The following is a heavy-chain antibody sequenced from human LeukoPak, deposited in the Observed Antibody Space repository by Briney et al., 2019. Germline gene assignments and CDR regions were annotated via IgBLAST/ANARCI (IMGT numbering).Heavy chain of an antibody. D-gene: IGHD2-2*01. CDR1: GFTFSSYA. CDR2: ISGSGGST. Sequence: PGGSLRLSCAASGFTFSSYAMSWVRQAPGKGLEWVSAISGSGGSTYYADSVKGQFTISRDNSKNTLYLQINSLRAEDTAVYYCAKEGFCSSTSCVSTSSSWYRAFDYWGQGTLVTVSS. CDR3: AKEGFCSSTSCVSTSSSWYRAFDY. J-gene: IGHJ4*02. V-gene: IGHV3-23*01.